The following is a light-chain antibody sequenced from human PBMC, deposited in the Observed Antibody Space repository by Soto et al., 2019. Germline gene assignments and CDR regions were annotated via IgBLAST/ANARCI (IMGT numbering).Light chain of an antibody. CDR3: QQYSYYAT. V-gene: IGKV1-5*03. J-gene: IGKJ1*01. Sequence: DIQMTQSPSTLSASVGDRVTITCRASQTISSWLAWYQQKPGKAPKLLIYKASTLESGVPSRFSGSGSGTDFPLTVTSLQPEDFAPYYCQQYSYYATFGQGTKVEIK. CDR2: KAS. CDR1: QTISSW.